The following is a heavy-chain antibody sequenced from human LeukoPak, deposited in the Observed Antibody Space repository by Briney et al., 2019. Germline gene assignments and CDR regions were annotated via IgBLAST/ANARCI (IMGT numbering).Heavy chain of an antibody. D-gene: IGHD2-15*01. CDR3: ARDLGYCSGGSCYSGYFQH. J-gene: IGHJ1*01. V-gene: IGHV4-59*01. CDR2: IYYSGST. Sequence: SETLSLTCTVSGGSISSYYWSWIRQPPGKGLELIGYIYYSGSTNYNPSLKGRVTISVDTSKNQFSLKLSSVTAADTAVYYCARDLGYCSGGSCYSGYFQHWGQGTLVTVSS. CDR1: GGSISSYY.